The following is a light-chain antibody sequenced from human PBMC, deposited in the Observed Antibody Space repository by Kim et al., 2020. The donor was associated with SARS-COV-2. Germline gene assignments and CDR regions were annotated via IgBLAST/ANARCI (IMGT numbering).Light chain of an antibody. CDR1: KLGDKY. CDR3: QASDSSTGYV. Sequence: SYELTQTPSVSVSPGQTASITCSGDKLGDKYACWYQQKPGQSPVLVIYQDSKRPSGIPERFSGSNSGNTATLTISGTQAMDEADYYCQASDSSTGYVFGTGTKVTVL. J-gene: IGLJ1*01. CDR2: QDS. V-gene: IGLV3-1*01.